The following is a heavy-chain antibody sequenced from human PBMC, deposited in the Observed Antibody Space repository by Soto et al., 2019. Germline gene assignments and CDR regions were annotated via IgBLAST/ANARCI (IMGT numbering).Heavy chain of an antibody. CDR1: GFIFSNCW. J-gene: IGHJ6*02. D-gene: IGHD3-22*01. CDR3: VRAIGHYGMDV. V-gene: IGHV3-74*01. CDR2: INSDGSYT. Sequence: EVQLVESGGGLVQPGGSLRLSCVASGFIFSNCWMYWVRQAPGMGLVWVSHINSDGSYTTYADSVKGRFTISRDNAKNTLYLQMNSLRVEDTAVYYCVRAIGHYGMDVWGRGTTVTVSS.